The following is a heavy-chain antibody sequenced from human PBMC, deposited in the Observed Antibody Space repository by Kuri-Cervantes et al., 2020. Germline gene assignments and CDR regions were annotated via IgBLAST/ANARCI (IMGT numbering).Heavy chain of an antibody. Sequence: GESLKISCAASGFTFSSYAMHWVRQAPGKGLEWVAVISYDESNKYYADSVKGRFTISRDNSKNTLYLQMNSLRAEDTAVYYCARDKGATVSTRRIVVVPVDYWGQGTLVTVSS. J-gene: IGHJ4*02. V-gene: IGHV3-30-3*01. CDR1: GFTFSSYA. CDR2: ISYDESNK. D-gene: IGHD3-22*01. CDR3: ARDKGATVSTRRIVVVPVDY.